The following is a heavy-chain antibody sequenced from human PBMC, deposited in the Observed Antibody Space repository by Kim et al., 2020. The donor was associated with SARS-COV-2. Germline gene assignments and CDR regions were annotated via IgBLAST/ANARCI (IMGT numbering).Heavy chain of an antibody. Sequence: ASVKVSCKASGYTFSGYYIHWVRQAPGQGLEWMGWISPTSGGANYAQKFQGRVTMTRDTSISTAYMELSSLTSDDTAVYYCYCGGDCHYWGQGALVTVSS. CDR3: YCGGDCHY. J-gene: IGHJ4*02. CDR1: GYTFSGYY. V-gene: IGHV1-2*02. CDR2: ISPTSGGA. D-gene: IGHD2-21*02.